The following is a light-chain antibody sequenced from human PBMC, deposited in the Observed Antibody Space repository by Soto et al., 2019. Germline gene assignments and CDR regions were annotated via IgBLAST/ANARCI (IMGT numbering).Light chain of an antibody. CDR3: QQLESYPIT. Sequence: DIRMTQSPSTLSASLGDRVTITCRANQRISSWLAWYQLKPGQAPKLLIYKASTLASGVPSRFSGSGSGTEFTLTISSLQHDDIATYYCQQLESYPITFGQGTRLEI. J-gene: IGKJ5*01. CDR2: KAS. CDR1: QRISSW. V-gene: IGKV1-5*03.